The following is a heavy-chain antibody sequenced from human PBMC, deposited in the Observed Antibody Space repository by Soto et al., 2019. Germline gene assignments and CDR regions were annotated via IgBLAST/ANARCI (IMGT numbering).Heavy chain of an antibody. CDR3: ARAYCSNGVCYSFDG. J-gene: IGHJ6*02. D-gene: IGHD2-8*01. CDR2: ISRSSSYI. Sequence: GSLRLSCAASGFTFSSNGMNWVHQAPGKGLEWVSSISRSSSYIYYADSVRGRFTISRDNAKNSLYLQMNSLRAEDTAVYYCARAYCSNGVCYSFDGWGQGTTVTVYS. CDR1: GFTFSSNG. V-gene: IGHV3-21*01.